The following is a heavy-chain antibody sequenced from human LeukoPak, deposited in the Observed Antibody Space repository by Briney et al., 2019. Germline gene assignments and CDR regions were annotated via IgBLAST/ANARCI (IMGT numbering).Heavy chain of an antibody. D-gene: IGHD6-19*01. CDR2: FYHSGIT. V-gene: IGHV4-38-2*02. Sequence: KSSETLSLTCTVSGYSISSGYFWGWIRQPPGKGLEWIGSFYHSGITYYNPSLKSRVTISVEMSKNQFSLKLSSVTAADTAVYYCARAQWLAHYYYYMDVWGKGTTVTVSS. CDR1: GYSISSGYF. J-gene: IGHJ6*03. CDR3: ARAQWLAHYYYYMDV.